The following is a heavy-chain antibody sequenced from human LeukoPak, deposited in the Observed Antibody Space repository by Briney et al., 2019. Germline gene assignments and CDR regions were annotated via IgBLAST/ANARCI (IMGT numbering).Heavy chain of an antibody. CDR1: GFTVSSNY. D-gene: IGHD1-14*01. J-gene: IGHJ6*02. V-gene: IGHV3-53*01. Sequence: GGSLRLSCAASGFTVSSNYMSWVRQAPGKGLEWVSVIYSGGSTYYADSVKGRFTISRDNSKNTLYLQMNSLRAEDTAVYYCARDLVFNARNGMGVWGQGTTVTVSS. CDR2: IYSGGST. CDR3: ARDLVFNARNGMGV.